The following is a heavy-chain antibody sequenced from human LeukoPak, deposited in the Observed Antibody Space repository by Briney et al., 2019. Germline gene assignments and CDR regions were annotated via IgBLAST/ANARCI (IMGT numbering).Heavy chain of an antibody. CDR1: GFTFSSYW. J-gene: IGHJ5*02. CDR3: ASYIAAAGTWSRWFDP. V-gene: IGHV3-7*01. CDR2: IKQDGSEK. Sequence: GGSLRLSCTASGFTFSSYWMSWVRQAPGKGLEWVANIKQDGSEKHYVDSVKGRFTISRDNAKNSLYLQMNSLRAEDTAVYYCASYIAAAGTWSRWFDPWGQGTLVTVSS. D-gene: IGHD6-13*01.